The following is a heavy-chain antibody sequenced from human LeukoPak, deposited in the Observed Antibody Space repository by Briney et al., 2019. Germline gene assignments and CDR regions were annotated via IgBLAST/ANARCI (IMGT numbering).Heavy chain of an antibody. J-gene: IGHJ4*02. Sequence: PGGSLRLSCAASGFTFSTYATSWVRQAPGKGLEWVSTISGSGGNTYYADSVKGRFTISRDHSKNTLYLQMDSLRAEDTAVYFCASSPTAAAILFXXWGQGTLVT. D-gene: IGHD5-24*01. V-gene: IGHV3-23*01. CDR1: GFTFSTYA. CDR3: ASSPTAAAILFXX. CDR2: ISGSGGNT.